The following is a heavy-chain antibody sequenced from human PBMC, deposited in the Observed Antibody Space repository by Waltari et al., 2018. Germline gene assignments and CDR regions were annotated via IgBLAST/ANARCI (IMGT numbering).Heavy chain of an antibody. V-gene: IGHV6-1*01. CDR2: TYYRSKWYK. CDR1: GDSVSSNSAA. Sequence: QVQLQQSGPGLVKPSQTLSLTCAISGDSVSSNSAAWNWIRQSPSRGLEWLGRTYYRSKWYKDDAVSVKSRITINPDTSKNQFSLQLNSVTPEDTAVYYCARDQFGYYDSSGDDAFDIWGQGTMVTVSS. J-gene: IGHJ3*02. D-gene: IGHD3-22*01. CDR3: ARDQFGYYDSSGDDAFDI.